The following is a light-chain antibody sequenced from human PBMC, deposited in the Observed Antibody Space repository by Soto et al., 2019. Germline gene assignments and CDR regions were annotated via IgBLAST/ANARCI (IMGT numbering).Light chain of an antibody. Sequence: DIQMTQSPSSLSASVGDRVTITCRASQSISNYLAWYQQIPGKVPKLLISAASTLQSGVPSRFSGSGSGTDSALTISRLQPEDVASYYCQKYTNVPAFGGGTKVEIK. V-gene: IGKV1-27*01. CDR1: QSISNY. J-gene: IGKJ4*01. CDR3: QKYTNVPA. CDR2: AAS.